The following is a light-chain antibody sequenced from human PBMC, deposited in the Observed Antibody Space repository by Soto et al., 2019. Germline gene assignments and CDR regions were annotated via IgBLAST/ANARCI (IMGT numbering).Light chain of an antibody. CDR3: QQYVNWPPTFT. Sequence: EIVMTQSPATLSVSQGERVTLSCRASQSVRSDLAWYQQKPGQAPRLLIYAASTRATGIPARFSGSGSGTEFTLAISSLQSEDFAVYYCQQYVNWPPTFTFGQGTKLEIK. CDR1: QSVRSD. CDR2: AAS. V-gene: IGKV3D-15*01. J-gene: IGKJ2*01.